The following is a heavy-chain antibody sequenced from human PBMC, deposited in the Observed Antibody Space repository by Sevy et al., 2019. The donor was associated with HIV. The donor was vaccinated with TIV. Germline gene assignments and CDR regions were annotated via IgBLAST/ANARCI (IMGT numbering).Heavy chain of an antibody. D-gene: IGHD5-12*01. J-gene: IGHJ6*02. CDR2: IYYSGST. CDR3: ARQVIAPLDIVATITYYYGMDV. CDR1: GGSISSSSYY. Sequence: SETLSLTCTVSGGSISSSSYYWGWIRQPPGKGLEWIGSIYYSGSTYYNPSLKSRVTISVDTSKNQFSLKLGSVTAADTAVYYCARQVIAPLDIVATITYYYGMDVWGQGTTVTVSS. V-gene: IGHV4-39*01.